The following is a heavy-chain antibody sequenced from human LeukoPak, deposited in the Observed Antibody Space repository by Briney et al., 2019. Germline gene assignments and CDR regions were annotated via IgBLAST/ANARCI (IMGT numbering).Heavy chain of an antibody. D-gene: IGHD6-13*01. J-gene: IGHJ4*02. CDR3: ARNFGRSWYYFDY. CDR2: IYYSGNT. V-gene: IGHV4-59*01. Sequence: PSETLSLTSTVSGGSISGYYWSWIRQPPGKGLEWIGYIYYSGNTNYNPSLKSRVTISVDTSNNQFSLKLSSVTAADTAVYYCARNFGRSWYYFDYWGQGTLVTVSS. CDR1: GGSISGYY.